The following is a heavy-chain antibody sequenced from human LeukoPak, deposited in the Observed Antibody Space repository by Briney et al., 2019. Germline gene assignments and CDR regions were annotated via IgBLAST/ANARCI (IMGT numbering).Heavy chain of an antibody. J-gene: IGHJ5*02. V-gene: IGHV3-21*01. Sequence: GGSLRLSCAASGFTFSSYSMNWVRQAPGKGLEWVSSISSSSSYIYYADSVKGRFTISRDNAKNSLYLQMNSLRAEDTAVYYCARHREDLVVVPAAFDPWGQGTLVTVSS. CDR1: GFTFSSYS. CDR2: ISSSSSYI. D-gene: IGHD2-2*01. CDR3: ARHREDLVVVPAAFDP.